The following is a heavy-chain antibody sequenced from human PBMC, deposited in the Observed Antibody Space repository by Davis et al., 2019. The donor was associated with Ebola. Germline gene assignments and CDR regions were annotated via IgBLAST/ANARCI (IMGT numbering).Heavy chain of an antibody. CDR2: IYYSGST. V-gene: IGHV4-30-4*02. J-gene: IGHJ4*02. D-gene: IGHD3-10*01. Sequence: SETLSLTCTVSGGSISSGDYYWSWIRQPPGKGLEWIGYIYYSGSTYYNPSLKSRVTISVDTSKNQFSLNLRSVTAADTAVYYCARAASFSGRSDYWGQGTRVTVYS. CDR1: GGSISSGDYY. CDR3: ARAASFSGRSDY.